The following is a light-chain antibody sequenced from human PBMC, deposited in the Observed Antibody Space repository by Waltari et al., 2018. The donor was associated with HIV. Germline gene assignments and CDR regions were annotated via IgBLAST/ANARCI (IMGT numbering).Light chain of an antibody. CDR1: SSNVGSDDL. CDR3: CSCPRSGIRYV. J-gene: IGLJ1*01. V-gene: IGLV2-23*02. Sequence: QSALTQPASVSGSPGQSITISCTGTSSNVGSDDLVSWYQQHPGEAPKLIIYEVTKRPSGVSNRFACSKSGKTASLTSSGLQAEDEADYYCCSCPRSGIRYVFGTGTKVTVL. CDR2: EVT.